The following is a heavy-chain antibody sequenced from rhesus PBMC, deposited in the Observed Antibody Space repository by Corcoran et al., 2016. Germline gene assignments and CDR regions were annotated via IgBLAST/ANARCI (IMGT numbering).Heavy chain of an antibody. CDR3: AKTYWSDYPPLGY. D-gene: IGHD3-22*01. CDR1: GYSISSVYY. Sequence: QVQLQESGPGLVKPSETLSLTCVVSGYSISSVYYWGWIRQPPGQGLEWIGYICGSSGTTYYNPSLKSRVTISKDTSKNQFSLKLTSVTAADTAVYYCAKTYWSDYPPLGYWGQGVLVTVSS. V-gene: IGHV4-99*01. J-gene: IGHJ4*01. CDR2: ICGSSGTT.